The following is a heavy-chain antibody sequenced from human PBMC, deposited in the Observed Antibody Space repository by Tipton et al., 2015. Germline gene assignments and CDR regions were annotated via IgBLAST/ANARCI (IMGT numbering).Heavy chain of an antibody. V-gene: IGHV4-34*01. CDR2: INHSGST. CDR3: AREGWNSDSSGYDY. J-gene: IGHJ4*02. Sequence: TLSLTCAVYGGSFSGYYWSWIRQPPGKGLEWIGEINHSGSTNYNPSLKSRVTISVDTSKNQFSLKLSSVTAADTAVYYCAREGWNSDSSGYDYWGQGTLVTVSS. CDR1: GGSFSGYY. D-gene: IGHD3-22*01.